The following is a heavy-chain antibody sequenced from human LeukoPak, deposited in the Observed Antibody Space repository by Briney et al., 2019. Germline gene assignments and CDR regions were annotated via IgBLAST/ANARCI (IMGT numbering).Heavy chain of an antibody. D-gene: IGHD6-19*01. CDR1: GGSISSYH. CDR2: IYSSGST. V-gene: IGHV4-59*12. J-gene: IGHJ5*02. CDR3: ARAPHIAVAGQNWFDP. Sequence: SETLSLTCTVSGGSISSYHWSWIRQPPGKGLESIGYIYSSGSTHYNPSLKSRVTISVDTSKSQFSLKLSSVTAADTAVYYCARAPHIAVAGQNWFDPWGQGTLVTVSS.